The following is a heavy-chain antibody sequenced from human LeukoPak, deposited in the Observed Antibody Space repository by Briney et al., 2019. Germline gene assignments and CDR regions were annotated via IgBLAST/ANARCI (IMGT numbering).Heavy chain of an antibody. CDR2: ISAYNGNT. D-gene: IGHD6-13*01. J-gene: IGHJ5*02. CDR1: GGTFSSYA. CDR3: ARIAAAGTHWFDP. V-gene: IGHV1-18*01. Sequence: GASVKVSCKASGGTFSSYAISWVRQAPGQGLEWMGWISAYNGNTNYAQKLQGRVTMTTDTSTSTAYMELRSLRSDDTAVYYCARIAAAGTHWFDPWGQGTLVTVSS.